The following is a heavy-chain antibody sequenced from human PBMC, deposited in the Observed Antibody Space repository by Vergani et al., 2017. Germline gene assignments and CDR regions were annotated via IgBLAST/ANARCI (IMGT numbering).Heavy chain of an antibody. D-gene: IGHD3-22*01. J-gene: IGHJ5*02. CDR2: INPSGGST. Sequence: QVQLVQSGAEVKKPGASVKVSCKASGYTFTSYYMHWVRQAPGQGLEWMGIINPSGGSTSYAQKFQGRVTMTRDTSTSTVYMELSSLRSEDTAVYYCARDYLRNYYDSSVGFSGFDPWGQGTLVTVSS. CDR1: GYTFTSYY. CDR3: ARDYLRNYYDSSVGFSGFDP. V-gene: IGHV1-46*01.